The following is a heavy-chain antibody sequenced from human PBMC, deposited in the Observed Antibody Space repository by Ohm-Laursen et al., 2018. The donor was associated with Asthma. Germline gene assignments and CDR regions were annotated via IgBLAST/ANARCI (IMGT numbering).Heavy chain of an antibody. D-gene: IGHD5-12*01. CDR3: AKDLDIGTFDY. J-gene: IGHJ4*02. Sequence: SLRLSCTASGFTFSSYAMSWVRQAPGKGLEWVSAIGGSGGSTYYADSVKGRFTISRDNSKNTLYLQMNSLRAEDTAVYYCAKDLDIGTFDYWGQGTLVTVSS. CDR2: IGGSGGST. V-gene: IGHV3-23*01. CDR1: GFTFSSYA.